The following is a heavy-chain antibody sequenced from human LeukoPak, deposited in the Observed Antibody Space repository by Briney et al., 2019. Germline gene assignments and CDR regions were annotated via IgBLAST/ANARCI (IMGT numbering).Heavy chain of an antibody. J-gene: IGHJ4*02. CDR2: ISGSGDST. D-gene: IGHD4-23*01. Sequence: PGGSLRLSCAASGFTFSRCGMSWVRQAPGKGLEWVSAISGSGDSTYYADSVKGRFTISRDNSKNTLYLQMNSLRAEDTAVYYCAKDSPRHYGGNFVWGQGTLVTVSS. CDR1: GFTFSRCG. CDR3: AKDSPRHYGGNFV. V-gene: IGHV3-23*01.